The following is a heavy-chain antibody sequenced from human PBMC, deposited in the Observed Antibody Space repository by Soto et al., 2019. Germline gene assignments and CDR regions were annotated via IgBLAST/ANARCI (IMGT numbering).Heavy chain of an antibody. CDR1: GYTFSSYT. D-gene: IGHD6-19*01. CDR2: INAGNDNT. CDR3: ARAQGSDWRLKGVFDI. Sequence: QAQIVQSGAEEKKPGASVKVSCKASGYTFSSYTMHWVRQAPGQSLEWLGWINAGNDNTKYSQNFQGRVTITRDTSASTAYMELSSLRSEDTAVYYCARAQGSDWRLKGVFDIWGQGTMVTVSS. J-gene: IGHJ3*02. V-gene: IGHV1-3*05.